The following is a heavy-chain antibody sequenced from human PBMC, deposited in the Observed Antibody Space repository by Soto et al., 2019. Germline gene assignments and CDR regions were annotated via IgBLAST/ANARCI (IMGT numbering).Heavy chain of an antibody. V-gene: IGHV4-59*01. CDR2: LYNTGST. Sequence: SETLSLTCTVSGGSISRYYWSWIRQTPGKGLEWIGYLYNTGSTVYNPSLESRVTISVDTSKNQFSLKLNSVTAADTAVYYCARRYGGNFDYWGQGTLVTVSS. J-gene: IGHJ4*02. CDR3: ARRYGGNFDY. CDR1: GGSISRYY. D-gene: IGHD1-26*01.